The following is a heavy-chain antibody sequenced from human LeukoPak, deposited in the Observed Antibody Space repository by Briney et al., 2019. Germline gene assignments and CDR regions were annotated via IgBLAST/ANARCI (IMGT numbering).Heavy chain of an antibody. CDR1: GFTFSSYA. CDR2: ISGSGVNT. V-gene: IGHV3-23*01. J-gene: IGHJ4*02. CDR3: AKGDVAVTAMNYFDY. Sequence: GGSLRLSCAASGFTFSSYAMSWVRQAPGKGLEWVSLISGSGVNTQYADSVKGRFTISRDSSKNTLYLQMNSLRAEDTAVYYCAKGDVAVTAMNYFDYWGQGTPVTVSS. D-gene: IGHD2-21*02.